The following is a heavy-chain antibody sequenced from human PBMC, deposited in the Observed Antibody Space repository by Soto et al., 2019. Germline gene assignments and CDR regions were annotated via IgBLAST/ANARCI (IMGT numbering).Heavy chain of an antibody. D-gene: IGHD7-27*01. CDR3: ARGWGRIFDY. CDR2: INHSGST. CDR1: GGSFSGYY. V-gene: IGHV4-34*01. Sequence: QVQLQQWGAGLLKPSETLSLTCAVYGGSFSGYYWNWIRQPPGKGLEWIGEINHSGSTNYNPSLKRRVTISVDTSKDQFSLKLSSVTAADTGVYFCARGWGRIFDYWGQGTLVTVSS. J-gene: IGHJ4*02.